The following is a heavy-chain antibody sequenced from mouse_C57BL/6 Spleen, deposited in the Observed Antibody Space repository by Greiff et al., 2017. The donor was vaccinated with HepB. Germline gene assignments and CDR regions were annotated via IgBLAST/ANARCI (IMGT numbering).Heavy chain of an antibody. J-gene: IGHJ1*03. CDR2: IYPRSGNT. CDR3: ARRRDGSGYFDV. Sequence: VQLKESGAELARPGASVKLSCKASGYTFTSYGISWVKQRTGQGLEWIGEIYPRSGNTYYNEKFKGKATLTADKSSSTAYMELRSLTSEDSAVYFCARRRDGSGYFDVWGTGTTVTVSS. D-gene: IGHD1-1*01. CDR1: GYTFTSYG. V-gene: IGHV1-81*01.